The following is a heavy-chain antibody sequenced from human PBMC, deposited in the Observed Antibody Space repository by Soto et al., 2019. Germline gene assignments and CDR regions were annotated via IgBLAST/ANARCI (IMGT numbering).Heavy chain of an antibody. CDR1: GCTCSSYA. D-gene: IGHD2-15*01. CDR3: ARDVGGPSPSIMAV. Sequence: GGSLRLSCASSGCTCSSYAMNWVRQAPGKGLEWVSVISGSDSSTYYADSVKGRFTIARDNSKNTRYVQMNSLRAEDTAIYYCARDVGGPSPSIMAVRRKRTTVTVSS. J-gene: IGHJ6*04. V-gene: IGHV3-23*01. CDR2: ISGSDSST.